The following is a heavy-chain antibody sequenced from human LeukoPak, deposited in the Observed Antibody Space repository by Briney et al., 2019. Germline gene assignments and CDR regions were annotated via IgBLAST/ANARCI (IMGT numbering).Heavy chain of an antibody. D-gene: IGHD6-13*01. CDR1: GYTFTGYY. Sequence: PKASVKVSCKASGYTFTGYYMHWVRQAPGQGLEWMGWINPNSGGTNYAQKFQGRVTMTRDTSISTAYMELSRLRSDDTAVYYCARVVSSSWSEAFDYWGQGTLVTVSS. CDR2: INPNSGGT. V-gene: IGHV1-2*02. J-gene: IGHJ4*02. CDR3: ARVVSSSWSEAFDY.